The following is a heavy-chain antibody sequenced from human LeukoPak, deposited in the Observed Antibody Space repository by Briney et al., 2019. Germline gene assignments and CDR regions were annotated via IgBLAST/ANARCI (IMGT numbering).Heavy chain of an antibody. Sequence: SETLSLTCAVSGASITSCYWSWVRQSAGKGLEWIGRIYTTGTTNYNPSLKSRVTMSGDSSKNQLSLTLTSVTTADTAVYYCVRDGANWEEPNDAFDTWGQGTLLTVSS. D-gene: IGHD1-26*01. V-gene: IGHV4-4*07. J-gene: IGHJ3*02. CDR2: IYTTGTT. CDR1: GASITSCY. CDR3: VRDGANWEEPNDAFDT.